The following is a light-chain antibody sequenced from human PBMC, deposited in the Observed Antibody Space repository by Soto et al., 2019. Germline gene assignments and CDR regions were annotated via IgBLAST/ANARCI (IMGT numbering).Light chain of an antibody. V-gene: IGLV2-11*01. J-gene: IGLJ1*01. CDR1: SSDVGAYKY. CDR2: DVS. CDR3: CSYAGSYIYYV. Sequence: QSALTQPRSVSGSPGQSVTISCTGTSSDVGAYKYVSWYQHHPGKAPKVMIYDVSERPSGVPDRFSGSKSGNTASLTISGLQAEDEADYFCCSYAGSYIYYVFGTGTKLTVL.